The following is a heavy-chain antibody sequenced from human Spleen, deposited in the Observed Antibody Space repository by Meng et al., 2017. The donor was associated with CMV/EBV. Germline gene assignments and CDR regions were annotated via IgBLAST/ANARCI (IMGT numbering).Heavy chain of an antibody. Sequence: SETLSLTCTVSGGSVSSASYYWTWIRQPPGKGLEWIGYIYDSGSTNYNPSLKSRVTISVDTSKNQFSLKVSSVTAADTAVYYCARDFPYCSGGSCYSDYFDYWGQGTLVTVSS. CDR1: GGSVSSASYY. CDR2: IYDSGST. CDR3: ARDFPYCSGGSCYSDYFDY. J-gene: IGHJ4*02. V-gene: IGHV4-61*01. D-gene: IGHD2-15*01.